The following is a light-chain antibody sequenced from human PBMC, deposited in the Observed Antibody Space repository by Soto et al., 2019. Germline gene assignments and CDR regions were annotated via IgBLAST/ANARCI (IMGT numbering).Light chain of an antibody. J-gene: IGKJ1*01. V-gene: IGKV1-5*03. CDR2: EAA. CDR1: QSISSW. CDR3: QQSNNNPCT. Sequence: DIKMTQSPSTLSASVGDRVTITCRASQSISSWLAWYQQKPGKAPKLLIYEAANLESGVPSRFSGSGSGTEFTLPISSLLPDCVADYYCQQSNNNPCTFGQGTKVEIK.